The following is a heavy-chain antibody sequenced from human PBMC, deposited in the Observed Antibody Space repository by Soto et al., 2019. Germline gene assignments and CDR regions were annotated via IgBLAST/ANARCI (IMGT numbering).Heavy chain of an antibody. CDR3: ARGRGGLVLRFLEWSTGMDV. J-gene: IGHJ6*02. CDR2: IYYSGST. V-gene: IGHV4-30-4*01. Sequence: PSETLSLTCTVSGGSISSGDYYWSWIRQPPGKGLEWIGYIYYSGSTYYNPSLKSRVTISVDTSKNQFSLKLSSVTAADTAVYYCARGRGGLVLRFLEWSTGMDVWGQGTTVTVSS. D-gene: IGHD3-3*01. CDR1: GGSISSGDYY.